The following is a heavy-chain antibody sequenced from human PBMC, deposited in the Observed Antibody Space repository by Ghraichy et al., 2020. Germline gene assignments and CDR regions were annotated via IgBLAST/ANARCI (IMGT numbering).Heavy chain of an antibody. V-gene: IGHV4-31*03. D-gene: IGHD3-3*01. CDR1: GGSISSGGYY. J-gene: IGHJ6*02. CDR3: ARTSITIFGVVISRDYGMDV. Sequence: SETLSLTCTVSGGSISSGGYYWSWIRQHPGKGLEWIGYIYYSGSTYYNPSLKSRVTISVDTSKNQFSLKLSSVTAADTAVYYCARTSITIFGVVISRDYGMDVWGQGTTVTVSS. CDR2: IYYSGST.